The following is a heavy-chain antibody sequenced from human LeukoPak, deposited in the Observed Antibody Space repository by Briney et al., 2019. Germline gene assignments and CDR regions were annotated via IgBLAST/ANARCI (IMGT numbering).Heavy chain of an antibody. CDR3: ARVSRAAAGR. CDR2: ISSSSSYI. CDR1: GFTFSSYS. D-gene: IGHD6-13*01. J-gene: IGHJ4*02. V-gene: IGHV3-21*01. Sequence: PGGTLRLSCAASGFTFSSYSMNWVRQAPGKGLEGVSSISSSSSYIYYADSVKGRFTISRDNAKNSLYLQMNSLRAEDTAVYYCARVSRAAAGRWGQGTLVTVSS.